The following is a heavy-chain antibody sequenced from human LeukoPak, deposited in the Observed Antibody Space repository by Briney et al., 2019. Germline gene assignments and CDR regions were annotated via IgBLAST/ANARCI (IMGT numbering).Heavy chain of an antibody. CDR1: GYTFTSYA. V-gene: IGHV1-3*01. Sequence: GASVKVSCKASGYTFTSYAMHWVRQAPGQRLEWMGWINAGNGNTKYSRKFQGRVTITRDTSASTAYMELSSLRSEDTAVYYCARGPGSSSSYDFDYWGQGTLVTVSS. D-gene: IGHD6-6*01. CDR3: ARGPGSSSSYDFDY. J-gene: IGHJ4*02. CDR2: INAGNGNT.